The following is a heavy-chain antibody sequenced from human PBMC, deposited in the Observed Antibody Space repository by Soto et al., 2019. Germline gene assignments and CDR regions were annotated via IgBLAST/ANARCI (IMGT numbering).Heavy chain of an antibody. CDR3: AKEYSSSIRRGFDY. V-gene: IGHV3-23*01. J-gene: IGHJ4*02. Sequence: EVQLLESGGGLVQPGGSLRLSCAASGFTFSSYARSWVRQAPGKGLEWVSIISGSGGSTYSADSVKARFTISRDNSKNTLYLQMNSLRAENTAVYYCAKEYSSSIRRGFDYWGQGTLVTVSS. CDR1: GFTFSSYA. CDR2: ISGSGGST. D-gene: IGHD6-13*01.